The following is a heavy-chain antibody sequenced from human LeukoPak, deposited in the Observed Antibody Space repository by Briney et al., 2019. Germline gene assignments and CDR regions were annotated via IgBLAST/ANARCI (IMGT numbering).Heavy chain of an antibody. CDR1: GGTFSSYA. J-gene: IGHJ4*02. CDR2: IIPIFGIA. Sequence: SVKVSCKASGGTFSSYAISWVRQAPGQGFEWMGRIIPIFGIANYAQKFQGRVTITADKSTSTAYMELSSLRSEDTAVYYCARDPEIYGDYVYFDYWGQGTLVTVSS. D-gene: IGHD4-17*01. CDR3: ARDPEIYGDYVYFDY. V-gene: IGHV1-69*04.